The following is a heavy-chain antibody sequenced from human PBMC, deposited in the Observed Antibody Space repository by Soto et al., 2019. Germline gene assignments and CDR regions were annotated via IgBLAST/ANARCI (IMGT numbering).Heavy chain of an antibody. J-gene: IGHJ4*02. D-gene: IGHD3-22*01. Sequence: GASVKVSCKASGGTFSSYAISWVRQAPGQGLEWMGGIIPIFGTANYAQKFQGRVTITADESTSTAYMELSSLRSEDTAVYYCARDILDYYDSSGYYPYGYWGQGTLVTVSS. CDR1: GGTFSSYA. CDR2: IIPIFGTA. V-gene: IGHV1-69*13. CDR3: ARDILDYYDSSGYYPYGY.